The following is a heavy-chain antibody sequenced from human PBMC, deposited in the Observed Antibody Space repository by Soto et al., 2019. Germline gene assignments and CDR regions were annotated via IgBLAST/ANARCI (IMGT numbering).Heavy chain of an antibody. V-gene: IGHV1-3*01. Sequence: QVQLVQSGAEVKKPGASVKVSCKASGYTFTSYAMHWVRQAPGQRLEWMGWINAGNGNTKYSQKFQGRVTITRDTYARTAYMEMSRLRSEDQDVYYWASTFCSGGSCYSRAADYYYYGMDVWGQGTTVTVSS. D-gene: IGHD2-15*01. CDR3: ASTFCSGGSCYSRAADYYYYGMDV. CDR2: INAGNGNT. CDR1: GYTFTSYA. J-gene: IGHJ6*02.